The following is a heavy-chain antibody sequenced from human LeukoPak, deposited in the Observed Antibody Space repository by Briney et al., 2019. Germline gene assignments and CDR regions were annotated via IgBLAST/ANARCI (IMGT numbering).Heavy chain of an antibody. Sequence: GGSLRLSCAASGFTVSSNSMSWVRQAPGKGLEWVSVIYSGGSTYYADSVKGRFSMSRDKSKNTLYPQMNSLRAEDTAVYYCASQDTAIHNDYWGQGTLVTVSS. CDR3: ASQDTAIHNDY. CDR2: IYSGGST. J-gene: IGHJ4*02. D-gene: IGHD5-18*01. CDR1: GFTVSSNS. V-gene: IGHV3-66*04.